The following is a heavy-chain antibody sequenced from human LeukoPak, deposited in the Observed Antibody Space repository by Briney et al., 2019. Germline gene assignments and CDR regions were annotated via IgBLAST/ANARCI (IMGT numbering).Heavy chain of an antibody. J-gene: IGHJ4*02. CDR1: GGSISSYY. Sequence: PSETLSLTCTVSGGSISSYYWSWIRQPPGKGLEWIGYIYYSGRTNYNPSLKSRVTISVDTSKNQFSLKLSSVTAADTAVYYCARVKYYYDSSGYSQNFDYWGQGTLVTVSS. CDR3: ARVKYYYDSSGYSQNFDY. D-gene: IGHD3-22*01. V-gene: IGHV4-59*01. CDR2: IYYSGRT.